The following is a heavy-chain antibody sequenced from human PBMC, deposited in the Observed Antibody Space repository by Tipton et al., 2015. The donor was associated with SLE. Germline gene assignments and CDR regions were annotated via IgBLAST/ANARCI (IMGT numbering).Heavy chain of an antibody. V-gene: IGHV4-38-2*01. D-gene: IGHD2-8*02. CDR3: ARLWWGEGDYFDY. CDR2: IGTIYRSGST. Sequence: TLSLTCAVSGYSISDGFYWGWIRQSPEKGLEWIGNIGTIYRSGSTHYNPSLKSRVTMSMDMSKNQFSLTLSSVTAADTAVYYCARLWWGEGDYFDYWGQGTLVTVSS. CDR1: GYSISDGFY. J-gene: IGHJ4*02.